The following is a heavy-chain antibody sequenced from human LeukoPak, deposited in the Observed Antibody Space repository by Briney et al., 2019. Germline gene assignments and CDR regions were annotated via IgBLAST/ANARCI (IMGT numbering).Heavy chain of an antibody. CDR1: GFTFSSYG. J-gene: IGHJ6*02. D-gene: IGHD3-10*01. V-gene: IGHV3-33*01. Sequence: GGSLRLSCAASGFTFSSYGMHWVRQAPGKGLEWVAVIWYDGSNKYYADSVKGRFTISRDNSKNTLYLQMNSLRAEDTAVYYCARDNDYYGSGSYYYYYYGMDVWGQGTTVTVSS. CDR3: ARDNDYYGSGSYYYYYYGMDV. CDR2: IWYDGSNK.